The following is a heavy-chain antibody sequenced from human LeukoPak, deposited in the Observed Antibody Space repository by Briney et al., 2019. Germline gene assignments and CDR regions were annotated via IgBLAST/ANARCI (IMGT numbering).Heavy chain of an antibody. D-gene: IGHD2-21*02. V-gene: IGHV1-8*01. Sequence: AASVKVSYKASGYTFTTYDINWVRQATGQGLEWMGWMNPNSGNTGYAQKFQGRVTMTRDTSISTAYMELSSLRSEDTAVYYCARGGKVVTATRSNWFDPWGQGTLVTVSS. J-gene: IGHJ5*02. CDR3: ARGGKVVTATRSNWFDP. CDR1: GYTFTTYD. CDR2: MNPNSGNT.